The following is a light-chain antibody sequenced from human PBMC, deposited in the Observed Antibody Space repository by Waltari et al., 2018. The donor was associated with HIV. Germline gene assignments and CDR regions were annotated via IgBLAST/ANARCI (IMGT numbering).Light chain of an antibody. J-gene: IGLJ1*01. CDR1: NSNIGSNY. V-gene: IGLV1-47*01. CDR2: ANS. CDR3: AAWDDSLSGLYV. Sequence: QSVLTQPSSASGTPGQRVTISCSGSNSNIGSNYVHWYQRLPGTAPKLLIYANSQRPSGVPDRFSASKSGTSASLAISGLRSDDEADYYCAAWDDSLSGLYVFGTGTKVTVL.